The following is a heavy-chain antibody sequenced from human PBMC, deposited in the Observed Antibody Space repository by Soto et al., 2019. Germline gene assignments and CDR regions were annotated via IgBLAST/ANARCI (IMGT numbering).Heavy chain of an antibody. CDR2: IYPDDSDT. Sequence: GESLKISCKGSGYSFTSYWIGWVRQMPGKGLEWMGIIYPDDSDTRYSPSFQGQVTISADKSISTAYLQWSSLRASDTAMYYCARFSLGGSGSYYNPSTYGMDVWGQGTTVTVSS. V-gene: IGHV5-51*01. J-gene: IGHJ6*02. D-gene: IGHD3-10*01. CDR3: ARFSLGGSGSYYNPSTYGMDV. CDR1: GYSFTSYW.